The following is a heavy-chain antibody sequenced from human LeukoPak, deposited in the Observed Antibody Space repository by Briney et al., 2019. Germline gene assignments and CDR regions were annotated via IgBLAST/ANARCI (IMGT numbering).Heavy chain of an antibody. Sequence: PSETLSLTCTVSGGSISSHYWTWIRQSPVKGLEWIGDISNSGSTSYNPSLKSRVTISIATSKNQFSLRLSSVTAADTAVYYCGRDALVGYFSYYYMDVWGKGTTVTVSS. CDR3: GRDALVGYFSYYYMDV. D-gene: IGHD2-15*01. V-gene: IGHV4-59*11. CDR1: GGSISSHY. CDR2: ISNSGST. J-gene: IGHJ6*03.